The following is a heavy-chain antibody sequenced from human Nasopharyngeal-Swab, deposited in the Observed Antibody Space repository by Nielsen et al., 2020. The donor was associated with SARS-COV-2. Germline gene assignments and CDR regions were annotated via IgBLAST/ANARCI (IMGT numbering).Heavy chain of an antibody. CDR2: IIPFLDIA. CDR1: GCTFSSYA. D-gene: IGHD6-13*01. Sequence: SSVKVSCKASGCTFSSYAISWVRQAPGQGLEWMGRIIPFLDIANYAQKFQGRVTITADKSTSTAYMELSSLKSEDTAVYYCARDGTGRHQLILTWFDPWGQGTLVTVSS. CDR3: ARDGTGRHQLILTWFDP. V-gene: IGHV1-69*04. J-gene: IGHJ5*02.